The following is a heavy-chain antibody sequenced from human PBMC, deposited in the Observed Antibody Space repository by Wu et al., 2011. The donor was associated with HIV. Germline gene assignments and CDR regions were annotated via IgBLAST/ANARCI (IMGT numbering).Heavy chain of an antibody. CDR1: GGTFSDYA. V-gene: IGHV1-69*05. Sequence: QVQLVQSGTEVREPGSSVKVSCKASGGTFSDYAIAWVRQAPGQGLEWMGAFMPIFGTANYAQKFQGRVTITTDESTSTAYMELSSLRSEDTAVYYCARSLGYCSGGTCLMDYWGQGTLVTVSS. J-gene: IGHJ4*02. CDR2: FMPIFGTA. CDR3: ARSLGYCSGGTCLMDY. D-gene: IGHD2-15*01.